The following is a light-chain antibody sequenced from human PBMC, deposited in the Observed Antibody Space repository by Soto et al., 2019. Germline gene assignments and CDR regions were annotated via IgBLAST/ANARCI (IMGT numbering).Light chain of an antibody. CDR3: QQRSNWPPIT. CDR2: DAS. J-gene: IGKJ5*01. Sequence: ILMTQSPATLSVSPGEGATLSCRASQSVSSNLAWYQQKPGQAPRLLIYDASNRATGIPARFSGSGSGTDFTLTISSLEPEDFAVYYCQQRSNWPPITFGQGTRLEIK. V-gene: IGKV3-11*01. CDR1: QSVSSN.